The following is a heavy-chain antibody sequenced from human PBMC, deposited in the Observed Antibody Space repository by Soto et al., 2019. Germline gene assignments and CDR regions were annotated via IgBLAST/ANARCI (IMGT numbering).Heavy chain of an antibody. V-gene: IGHV3-72*01. CDR1: GFTSSDHY. D-gene: IGHD3-10*01. J-gene: IGHJ6*02. CDR2: TANKRSRYTT. CDR3: ARAGFEHGLDV. Sequence: EVELVESGGGLVQAGGSLRVSCGVSGFTSSDHYMDWVRQAPGKGLEWVGRTANKRSRYTTEYAASVKGRFIISRDDSKNSVYTQKHSLKIEDTAVYYCARAGFEHGLDVWGQGTTDTVYS.